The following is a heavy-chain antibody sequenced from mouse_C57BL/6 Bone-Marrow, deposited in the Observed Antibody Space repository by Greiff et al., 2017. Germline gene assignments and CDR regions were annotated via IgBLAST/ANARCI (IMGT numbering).Heavy chain of an antibody. D-gene: IGHD2-1*01. CDR3: AREDGNYVSFDY. CDR1: GFTFSSYA. J-gene: IGHJ2*01. CDR2: ISDGGSYT. V-gene: IGHV5-4*01. Sequence: VQVVESGGGLVKPGGSLKLSCAASGFTFSSYAMSWVRQTPEKRLEWVATISDGGSYTYYPDNVKGRFTISRDNAKNNLYLQMSHLKSEDTAMYYCAREDGNYVSFDYWGQGATLTVSS.